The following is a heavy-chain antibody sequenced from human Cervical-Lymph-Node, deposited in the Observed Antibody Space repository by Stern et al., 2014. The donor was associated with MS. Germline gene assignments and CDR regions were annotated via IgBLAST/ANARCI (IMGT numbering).Heavy chain of an antibody. CDR3: ARENWVFIY. J-gene: IGHJ4*02. D-gene: IGHD3-9*01. CDR2: IDPKNGDT. Sequence: QMQLVQSGAEEKKPGASVKVSCKTSGFTFTDNHFHWVRQAPGQGLEWLGRIDPKNGDTKYAQKFQGRITMTTDTSINTAYMELTRLTSDDTAIYYCARENWVFIYWGQGTLVTVSS. V-gene: IGHV1-2*02. CDR1: GFTFTDNH.